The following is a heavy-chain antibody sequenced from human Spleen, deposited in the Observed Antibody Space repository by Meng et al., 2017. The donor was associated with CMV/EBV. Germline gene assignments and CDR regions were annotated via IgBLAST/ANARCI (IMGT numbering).Heavy chain of an antibody. J-gene: IGHJ4*02. D-gene: IGHD3-10*01. CDR1: GYTFSNYD. CDR2: MNPNSGKT. Sequence: GESLKISCKASGYTFSNYDINWVRQANGQGLEWMGWMNPNSGKTGYAQKFQGRVTMTTNTSTRTVYMELSSLRFEDTAVYYCGRGYGLDHWGQGTLVTVSS. CDR3: GRGYGLDH. V-gene: IGHV1-8*01.